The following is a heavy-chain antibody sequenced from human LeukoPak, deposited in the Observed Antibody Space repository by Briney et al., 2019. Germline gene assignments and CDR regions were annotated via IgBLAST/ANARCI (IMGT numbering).Heavy chain of an antibody. CDR3: ARAVSWGDRFDP. J-gene: IGHJ5*02. V-gene: IGHV4-59*01. CDR1: GGSFSGYY. D-gene: IGHD1-26*01. CDR2: IYYSGST. Sequence: KSSETLSLTCAVYGGSFSGYYWSWIRQPPGKGLEWIGYIYYSGSTNYNPSLKSRVTISVDTSKNQFSLKLSSVTAADTAVYYCARAVSWGDRFDPWGQGTLVTVSS.